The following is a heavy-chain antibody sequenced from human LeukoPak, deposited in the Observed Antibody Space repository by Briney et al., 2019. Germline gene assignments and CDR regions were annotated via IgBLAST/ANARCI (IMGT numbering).Heavy chain of an antibody. Sequence: GGSLRLSCAASGLTFSTYWMTWVRQAPGKGLEWVANIKPDGSETYYVDPVKGRFTISRDNAKNLLYLQMNSLRAEDTAVYYCAKERAGYTNPYYFDYWGQGTLVTVSS. D-gene: IGHD3-16*02. J-gene: IGHJ4*02. CDR3: AKERAGYTNPYYFDY. V-gene: IGHV3-7*03. CDR2: IKPDGSET. CDR1: GLTFSTYW.